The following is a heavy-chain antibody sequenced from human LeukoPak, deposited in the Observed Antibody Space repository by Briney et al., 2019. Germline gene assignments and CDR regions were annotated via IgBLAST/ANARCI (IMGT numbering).Heavy chain of an antibody. CDR1: GGFISSYY. CDR3: TSYNYDSSGYYNFDY. J-gene: IGHJ4*02. V-gene: IGHV4-59*01. CDR2: IYYSGST. Sequence: SETLSLTCTVSGGFISSYYWSWIRQPPGKGLEWIGYIYYSGSTNYNPSLKSRVTISVDTSKNQFSLKLSSVTAADTAVYYCTSYNYDSSGYYNFDYWGQGTLVTVSS. D-gene: IGHD3-22*01.